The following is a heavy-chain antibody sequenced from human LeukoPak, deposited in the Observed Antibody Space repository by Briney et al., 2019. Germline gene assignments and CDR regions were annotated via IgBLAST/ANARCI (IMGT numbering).Heavy chain of an antibody. J-gene: IGHJ5*02. Sequence: ETGGSLRPSCAASGFTFSSYSMNWVRQAPGKGLEWVSYISSSSSTIYYADSVKGRFTISRDNAKNSLYLQMNSLRAEDTAVYYCARDGPSPDNYDFWSGPNWFDPWGQGTLVTVSS. D-gene: IGHD3-3*01. CDR3: ARDGPSPDNYDFWSGPNWFDP. V-gene: IGHV3-48*04. CDR2: ISSSSSTI. CDR1: GFTFSSYS.